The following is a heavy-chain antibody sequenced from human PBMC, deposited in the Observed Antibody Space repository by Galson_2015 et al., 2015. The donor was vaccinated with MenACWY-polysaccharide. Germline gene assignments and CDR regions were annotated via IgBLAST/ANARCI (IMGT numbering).Heavy chain of an antibody. CDR2: ISSSSSTI. J-gene: IGHJ2*01. D-gene: IGHD5-24*01. CDR1: GFTFSSYS. Sequence: SLRLSCAASGFTFSSYSMNWVRQAPGKGLEWVSYISSSSSTIYYADSVKGRFTISRDNAKNSLYLQMNSLRAEDTAVYYCARALEMATITGWYFDLWGRGTLVPVSS. V-gene: IGHV3-48*01. CDR3: ARALEMATITGWYFDL.